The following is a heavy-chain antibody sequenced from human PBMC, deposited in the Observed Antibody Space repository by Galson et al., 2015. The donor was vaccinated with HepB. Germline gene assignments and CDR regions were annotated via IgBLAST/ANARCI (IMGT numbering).Heavy chain of an antibody. CDR1: GFTFRSYA. V-gene: IGHV3-23*01. CDR3: AKRHGSSGDSYGDDYAMDD. D-gene: IGHD3-22*01. Sequence: SLRLSCAASGFTFRSYAMGWVRQAPGKGLEWVAGISSTGGSKYYADSVKGRFTISRDNSKNTLYVQMNSLRVEDTAVYYCAKRHGSSGDSYGDDYAMDDWGQGTTVTVSS. J-gene: IGHJ6*02. CDR2: ISSTGGSK.